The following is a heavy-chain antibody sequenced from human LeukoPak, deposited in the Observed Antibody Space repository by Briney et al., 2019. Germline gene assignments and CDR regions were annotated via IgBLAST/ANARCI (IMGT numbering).Heavy chain of an antibody. J-gene: IGHJ4*02. CDR3: AKQDGYRYGSVDY. CDR2: ISGSGGST. D-gene: IGHD5-18*01. Sequence: GGSLRLSCAASGFTFSSYAMGGGRQAPGKGLEGGSGISGSGGSTYYADSVKGRFTISRDNSKNTLYLQMNSLRAEDTAVYYCAKQDGYRYGSVDYWGQGTLVTVSS. V-gene: IGHV3-23*01. CDR1: GFTFSSYA.